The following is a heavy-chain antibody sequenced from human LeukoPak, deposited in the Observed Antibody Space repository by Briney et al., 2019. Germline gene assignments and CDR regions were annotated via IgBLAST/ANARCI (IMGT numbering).Heavy chain of an antibody. CDR2: ISGSGGNT. CDR1: GFTFTSYA. J-gene: IGHJ4*02. V-gene: IGHV3-23*01. D-gene: IGHD5-18*01. Sequence: GGSLRLSCAASGFTFTSYAMSWARQALGKGLEWVSAISGSGGNTYYADSVKGRFTISRDDSKNTLSLQMNSLRAEDTAVYYCAKARGIQLWFLDYWGQGTLVTVSS. CDR3: AKARGIQLWFLDY.